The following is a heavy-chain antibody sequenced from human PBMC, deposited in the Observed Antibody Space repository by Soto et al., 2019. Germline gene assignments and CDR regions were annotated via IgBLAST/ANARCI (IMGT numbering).Heavy chain of an antibody. CDR1: GFTFSSYA. J-gene: IGHJ6*02. D-gene: IGHD3-9*01. V-gene: IGHV3-30-3*01. Sequence: QVQLVESGGGVVQPGRSLRLSCAASGFTFSSYAMYWVRQAPGKGLEWVAGISYDGSNRYYADSVKGRFTMSRDNSKNTLYMQMSSLRAEDTAVYYCARGTYQNYDDILTSGRPKHYNSGMDVWGQGTKVTVSS. CDR3: ARGTYQNYDDILTSGRPKHYNSGMDV. CDR2: ISYDGSNR.